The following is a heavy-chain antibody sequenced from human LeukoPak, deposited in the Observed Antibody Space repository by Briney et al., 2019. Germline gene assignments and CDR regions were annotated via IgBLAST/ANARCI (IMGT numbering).Heavy chain of an antibody. CDR3: AKKRPLGYDSSGYYKYYFDY. CDR2: ISGSGGST. CDR1: GFTFSSYA. J-gene: IGHJ4*02. Sequence: PGGSLRLSCAASGFTFSSYAMSWVRRAPGKGLEWVSAISGSGGSTYYADSVKGRFTISRDNSKNTLYLQMNSLRAEDTAVYYCAKKRPLGYDSSGYYKYYFDYWGQGTLVTVSS. V-gene: IGHV3-23*01. D-gene: IGHD3-22*01.